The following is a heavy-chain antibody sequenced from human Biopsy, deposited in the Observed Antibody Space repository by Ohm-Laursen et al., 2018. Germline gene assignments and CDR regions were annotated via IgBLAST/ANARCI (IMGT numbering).Heavy chain of an antibody. CDR2: RFHSGSP. CDR3: ARLSRRGYIIFFDY. Sequence: TLSLTCTASGGSITGDFWTWIRQTPEKGLEWIGYRFHSGSPIYNPSLQSRVTISIDTSKNQFSLTLSSVSAADTAVYYCARLSRRGYIIFFDYWGRGTRVTVSS. J-gene: IGHJ4*02. D-gene: IGHD5-12*01. V-gene: IGHV4-59*08. CDR1: GGSITGDF.